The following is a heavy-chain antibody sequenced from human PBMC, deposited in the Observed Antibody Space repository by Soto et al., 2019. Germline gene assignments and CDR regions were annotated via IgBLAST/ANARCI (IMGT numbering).Heavy chain of an antibody. Sequence: PGGSLRLSCAGSGFTLGDSYMSWIRQAPGKGLEWLSYISPGSRYPAYADSVKGRFTISRDNAKRSLYLQMMSLTAGDTAIYYCVRGGGGGLFDPWGQGTMVTVSS. CDR1: GFTLGDSY. CDR3: VRGGGGGLFDP. CDR2: ISPGSRYP. J-gene: IGHJ5*02. D-gene: IGHD2-15*01. V-gene: IGHV3-11*06.